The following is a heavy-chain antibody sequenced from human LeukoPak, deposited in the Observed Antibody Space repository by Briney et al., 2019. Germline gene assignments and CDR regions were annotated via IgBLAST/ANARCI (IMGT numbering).Heavy chain of an antibody. V-gene: IGHV4-59*01. J-gene: IGHJ5*02. Sequence: SETLSLTCTVSGGSISSYYWSWIRQPPGKGLEWIGYIYYSGSTNYNPSLKSRVTISVDTSKNQFSLKLSSVTAADTAVYYCARASPEWELQTRWFDPWGQGTLVTVSS. CDR3: ARASPEWELQTRWFDP. CDR2: IYYSGST. D-gene: IGHD1-26*01. CDR1: GGSISSYY.